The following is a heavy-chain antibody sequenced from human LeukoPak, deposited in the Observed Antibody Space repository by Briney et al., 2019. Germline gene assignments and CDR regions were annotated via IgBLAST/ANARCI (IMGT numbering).Heavy chain of an antibody. J-gene: IGHJ4*02. CDR2: LYIGGNT. D-gene: IGHD5-18*01. CDR3: TTAAGYNYGQY. CDR1: GLTVSSNY. V-gene: IGHV3-53*01. Sequence: GGSLRLSCAASGLTVSSNYMNWVRQAPGKGLEWVSALYIGGNTYYADSVRGRFTISRDNSKNTLYLQMNSLRAEDTAIYYCTTAAGYNYGQYWGQGTLVTVSS.